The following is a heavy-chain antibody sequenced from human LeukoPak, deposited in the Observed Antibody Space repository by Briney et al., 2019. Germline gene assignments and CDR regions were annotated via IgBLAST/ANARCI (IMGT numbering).Heavy chain of an antibody. Sequence: SETLSLTCTVSGGSISGYYWSWIRQPPGKGLQFIGYIHYTGSTNYNPSLESRVTLSVDTSKNQFSLKLRSVTAADTAVYYCASLSKDTVVLPAAMAHYFDYWGQGTLVTVSS. CDR3: ASLSKDTVVLPAAMAHYFDY. D-gene: IGHD2-2*01. V-gene: IGHV4-59*08. J-gene: IGHJ4*02. CDR2: IHYTGST. CDR1: GGSISGYY.